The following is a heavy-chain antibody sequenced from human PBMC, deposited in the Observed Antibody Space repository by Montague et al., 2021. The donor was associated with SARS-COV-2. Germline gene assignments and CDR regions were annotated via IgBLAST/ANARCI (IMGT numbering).Heavy chain of an antibody. J-gene: IGHJ4*02. CDR2: IYYYGST. D-gene: IGHD3-10*01. CDR1: GDSIKNYF. Sequence: SETLSLTCTVSGDSIKNYFWSWIRQPPGKGLEWIVYIYYYGSTHYYSSLKSRATISIETSRNLFSLQLRSVTTADTAVYFCAKEFGSGSINPTYWGQGVLVTVSS. V-gene: IGHV4-59*01. CDR3: AKEFGSGSINPTY.